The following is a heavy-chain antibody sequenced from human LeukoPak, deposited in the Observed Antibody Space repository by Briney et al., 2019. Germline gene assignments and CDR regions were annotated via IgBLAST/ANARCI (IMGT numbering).Heavy chain of an antibody. Sequence: SETLSLTCAVYGGSFSGYYWSWLRQPPGKGLEWIGEINHSGSTNYNPSLKSRVTISVDTSKNQFSLKLSSVTAADTAVYYCARGGPLQNIVVVVAATQNWFDPWGQGTPVTVSS. CDR1: GGSFSGYY. J-gene: IGHJ5*02. D-gene: IGHD2-15*01. CDR3: ARGGPLQNIVVVVAATQNWFDP. CDR2: INHSGST. V-gene: IGHV4-34*01.